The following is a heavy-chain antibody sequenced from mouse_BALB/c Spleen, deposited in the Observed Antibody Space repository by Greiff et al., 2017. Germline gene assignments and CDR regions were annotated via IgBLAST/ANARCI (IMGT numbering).Heavy chain of an antibody. CDR3: ARRSTTVVTEGSMDY. Sequence: DVKLVESGGGLVKPGGSLKLSCAASGFTFSSYAMSWVRQTPEKRLEWVATISSGGSYTYYPDSVKGRFTISRDNAKNTLYLQMSSLRSEDTAMYYCARRSTTVVTEGSMDYWGQGTSVTVSS. V-gene: IGHV5-9-3*01. D-gene: IGHD1-1*01. J-gene: IGHJ4*01. CDR2: ISSGGSYT. CDR1: GFTFSSYA.